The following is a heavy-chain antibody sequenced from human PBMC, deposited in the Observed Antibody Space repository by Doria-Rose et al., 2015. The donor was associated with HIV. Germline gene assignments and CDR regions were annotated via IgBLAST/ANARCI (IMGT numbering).Heavy chain of an antibody. Sequence: QVQLVQSGPVLVKPTETLTLTCTVSGVSLSSPGMGVSWIRQPPGQALEWLAKTFSDDERSYTTSLKSRLTISRGTSKSQVVLTMTDMDPVDTATYYCARIKSSRWYHKYYFDFWGQGTLVIVSA. CDR2: TFSDDER. J-gene: IGHJ4*02. D-gene: IGHD6-13*01. CDR3: ARIKSSRWYHKYYFDF. CDR1: GVSLSSPGMG. V-gene: IGHV2-26*01.